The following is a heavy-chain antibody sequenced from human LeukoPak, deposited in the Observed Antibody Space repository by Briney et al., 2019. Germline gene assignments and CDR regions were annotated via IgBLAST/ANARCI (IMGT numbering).Heavy chain of an antibody. Sequence: SETLSLTCTVSGASISSYYWSWIRQPAGKGLEWIGRIYTSGSTNYNPSLKSRVTMSIDTSKNQFSLKLNSVTAADTAVYYCARDYYDSTTYHSPFDYWGQGTLVTVSS. D-gene: IGHD3-22*01. CDR2: IYTSGST. V-gene: IGHV4-4*07. J-gene: IGHJ4*02. CDR1: GASISSYY. CDR3: ARDYYDSTTYHSPFDY.